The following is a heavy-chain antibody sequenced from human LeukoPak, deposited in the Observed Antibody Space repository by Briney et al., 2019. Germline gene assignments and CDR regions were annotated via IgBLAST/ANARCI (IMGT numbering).Heavy chain of an antibody. V-gene: IGHV3-74*01. CDR1: GFTFSNYW. CDR2: INDDGSAT. Sequence: PGGSLRLSCAASGFTFSNYWMHWVRQVPGKGLVWVSRINDDGSATFYADSVKGRFTISRDNAKNTLFLQINSLRAEDTAVYYCVRVDSSGYGLHWGLDYWGQGTLVTVSS. J-gene: IGHJ4*02. D-gene: IGHD3-22*01. CDR3: VRVDSSGYGLHWGLDY.